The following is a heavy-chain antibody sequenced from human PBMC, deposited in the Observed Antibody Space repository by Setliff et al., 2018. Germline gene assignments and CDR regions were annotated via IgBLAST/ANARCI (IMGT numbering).Heavy chain of an antibody. CDR2: IYYSGST. D-gene: IGHD1-26*01. CDR3: ARDTYSGSYWINWFDP. CDR1: GGSISSSSYY. Sequence: SETLSLTCTVSGGSISSSSYYWGWIRQPPGKGPEWIGSIYYSGSTYYNPSLKSRVTISVDTSKNQFSLKLSSVTAADTAVYYCARDTYSGSYWINWFDPWGQGTLVTVSS. V-gene: IGHV4-39*07. J-gene: IGHJ5*02.